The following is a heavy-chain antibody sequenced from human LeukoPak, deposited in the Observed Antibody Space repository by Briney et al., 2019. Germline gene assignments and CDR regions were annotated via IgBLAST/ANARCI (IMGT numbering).Heavy chain of an antibody. CDR3: ARALELRSHYYYYMDV. J-gene: IGHJ6*03. CDR2: ISPSGGST. D-gene: IGHD1-7*01. Sequence: ASVKVSCKAFGYTFTSNYMHWVRQAPGQGPEWMGVISPSGGSTTYAQKFQGRVTLTRDMSTSTDYLELSGLRSEDTAVYYCARALELRSHYYYYMDVWGKGTTVTVSS. CDR1: GYTFTSNY. V-gene: IGHV1-46*01.